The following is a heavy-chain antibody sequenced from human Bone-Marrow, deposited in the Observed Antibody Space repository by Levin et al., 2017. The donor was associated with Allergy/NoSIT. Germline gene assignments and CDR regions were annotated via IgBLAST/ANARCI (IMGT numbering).Heavy chain of an antibody. CDR2: ISDSGST. J-gene: IGHJ4*02. V-gene: IGHV3-23*01. CDR3: AKALLSLSTASTSVN. D-gene: IGHD6-6*01. Sequence: GESLKISCAASGFTFSDYAMSWVRQAPGKGLEWVSTISDSGSTYYADSVKGRFTISRDDSKNTLYVQMNSLRAEDTAVYYCAKALLSLSTASTSVNWGQGALVTVSS. CDR1: GFTFSDYA.